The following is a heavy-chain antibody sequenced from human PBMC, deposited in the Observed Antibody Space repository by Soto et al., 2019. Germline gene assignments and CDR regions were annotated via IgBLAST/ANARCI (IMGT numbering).Heavy chain of an antibody. Sequence: GGSLRLSCAASALSVNSKDMSWVRQAPGKGLEWVSIIYTGGKAYYADSVKGRFTVSRDKSKNTVYLQMNSLRADDTAVYYCAICGNTYGPDEYDIWGQGTMVPVSS. D-gene: IGHD5-18*01. CDR1: ALSVNSKD. J-gene: IGHJ3*02. V-gene: IGHV3-53*01. CDR3: AICGNTYGPDEYDI. CDR2: IYTGGKA.